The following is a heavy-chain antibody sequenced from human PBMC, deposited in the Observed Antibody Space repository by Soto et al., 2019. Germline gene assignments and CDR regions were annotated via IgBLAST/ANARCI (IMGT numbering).Heavy chain of an antibody. D-gene: IGHD6-19*01. Sequence: QVQLQESGPGLVKPSQTLSLTCTVSGGSISSGGYYWSWIRQHPGKGLEWIGYIYYSGSTYYNPSLKSRVTISVDTSKNQFSLKLSSVTAADTAVYYCARDHEVAVAGPSYGMDVWGQGTTVTVSS. CDR1: GGSISSGGYY. J-gene: IGHJ6*02. CDR2: IYYSGST. CDR3: ARDHEVAVAGPSYGMDV. V-gene: IGHV4-31*03.